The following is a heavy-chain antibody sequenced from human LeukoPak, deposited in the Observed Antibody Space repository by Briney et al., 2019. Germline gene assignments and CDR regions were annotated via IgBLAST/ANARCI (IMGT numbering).Heavy chain of an antibody. J-gene: IGHJ4*02. CDR3: ARVTTYSSSWFGDFDS. D-gene: IGHD6-13*01. V-gene: IGHV3-48*04. Sequence: PGGSLRLSCAASGFTFSSYNMNWVRQAPGKGLEWVSYISRSSSTIYYADSVKGRFTISRDNAKNSLYLQMNSLRVEDTALYYCARVTTYSSSWFGDFDSWGQGALVTVSS. CDR1: GFTFSSYN. CDR2: ISRSSSTI.